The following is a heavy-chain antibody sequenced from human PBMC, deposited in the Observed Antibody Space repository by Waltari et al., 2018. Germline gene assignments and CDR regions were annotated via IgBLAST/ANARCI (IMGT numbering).Heavy chain of an antibody. Sequence: LQLQESGPGLVKPSETLSLTCTVSGGSISSSSYYWGWIRQPPGKGLEWVSAISGSGGSTYYADSVKGRFTISRDNSKNTLYLQMNSLRAEDTAVYYCAKAPLKQWLEYYFDYWGQGTLVTVSS. V-gene: IGHV3-23*01. CDR3: AKAPLKQWLEYYFDY. CDR2: ISGSGGST. J-gene: IGHJ4*02. CDR1: GGSISSSSYY. D-gene: IGHD6-19*01.